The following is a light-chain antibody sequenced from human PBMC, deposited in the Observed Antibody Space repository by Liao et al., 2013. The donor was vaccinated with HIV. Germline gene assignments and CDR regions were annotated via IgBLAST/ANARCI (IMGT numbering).Light chain of an antibody. Sequence: SYELTQPPSVSVAPGKTARITCGGNNIGIKSVHWYQQKPGQAPVLVIYSDSDRPSGIPERFSGSNSGNTATLTISRVEAGDEADYYCQVWDSSSDHVVFGGGTEADRP. CDR3: QVWDSSSDHVV. V-gene: IGLV3-21*01. J-gene: IGLJ2*01. CDR1: NIGIKS. CDR2: SDS.